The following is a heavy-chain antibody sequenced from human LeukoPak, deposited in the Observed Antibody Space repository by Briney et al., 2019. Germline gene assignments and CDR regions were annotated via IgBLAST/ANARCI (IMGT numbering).Heavy chain of an antibody. CDR1: GGSISSGGYY. CDR3: ARGGRSASYYDFWSGSQPDYYGMDV. D-gene: IGHD3-3*01. V-gene: IGHV4-31*03. J-gene: IGHJ6*02. Sequence: SQTLSLTCTVSGGSISSGGYYWSWIRQHPGKGLEWIGYIYYSGSTNYNPSLKSRVTISVDTSKNQFSLKLSSVTAADTAVYYCARGGRSASYYDFWSGSQPDYYGMDVWGQGTTVTVSS. CDR2: IYYSGST.